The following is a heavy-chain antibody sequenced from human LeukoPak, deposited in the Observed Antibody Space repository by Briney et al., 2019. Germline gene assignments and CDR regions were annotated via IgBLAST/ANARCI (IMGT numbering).Heavy chain of an antibody. Sequence: ASVKVSCKASGYTFTTYYIHWVRQAPGQGLEWLGIINPSGGSPTYAQKFQGRVTMTRDTSTSTVYMELNSLRSDDTAVYYCARVGSVDTSGYYDYWGQGTLVTVSS. D-gene: IGHD3-22*01. CDR2: INPSGGSP. V-gene: IGHV1-46*01. CDR3: ARVGSVDTSGYYDY. J-gene: IGHJ4*02. CDR1: GYTFTTYY.